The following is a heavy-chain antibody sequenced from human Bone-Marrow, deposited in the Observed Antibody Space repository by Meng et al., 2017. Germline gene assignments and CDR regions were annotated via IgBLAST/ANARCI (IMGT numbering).Heavy chain of an antibody. CDR1: GGSFSGYY. Sequence: SQTLSLTCAVYGGSFSGYYWSWIRQPPGKGLEWIGEINHSGSINYNPSLKSRVTISVDTSKNQFSLKLSSVTAADTAVYYCARSITMIVAEQTYYFDYWGQGTLVTVSS. CDR2: INHSGSI. V-gene: IGHV4-34*01. D-gene: IGHD3-22*01. J-gene: IGHJ4*02. CDR3: ARSITMIVAEQTYYFDY.